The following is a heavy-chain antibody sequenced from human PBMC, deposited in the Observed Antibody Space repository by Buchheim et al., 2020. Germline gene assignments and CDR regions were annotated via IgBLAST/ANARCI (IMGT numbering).Heavy chain of an antibody. J-gene: IGHJ6*02. CDR3: ARDIEERGYYDFWSGYFKGGASLFVGMDV. V-gene: IGHV3-74*01. CDR1: GFTFSSYW. D-gene: IGHD3-3*01. CDR2: INSDGSST. Sequence: EVQLVESGGGLVQPGGSLRLSCAASGFTFSSYWMHWVRQAPGKGLVWVSRINSDGSSTSYADSVKGRFTISRDNAKNTLYLQMNSLRAEDTAVYYCARDIEERGYYDFWSGYFKGGASLFVGMDVWGQGTT.